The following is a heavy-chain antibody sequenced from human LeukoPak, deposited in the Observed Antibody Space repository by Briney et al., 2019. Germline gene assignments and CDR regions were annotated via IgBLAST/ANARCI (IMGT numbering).Heavy chain of an antibody. V-gene: IGHV4-59*01. CDR3: ARGWSISDAFDI. J-gene: IGHJ3*02. Sequence: SETLSLTCTVSGGSISSYYWSWIRQPPGKGLEWIGYIYYSGSTNYNPSLKSRVTISVDTSKNQFSLKLSSVTAADTAVYYCARGWSISDAFDIWGQGTMVTVSS. D-gene: IGHD6-19*01. CDR2: IYYSGST. CDR1: GGSISSYY.